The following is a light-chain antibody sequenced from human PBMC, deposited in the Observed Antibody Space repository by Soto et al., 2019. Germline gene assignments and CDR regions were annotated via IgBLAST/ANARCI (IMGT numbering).Light chain of an antibody. V-gene: IGKV3-11*01. CDR1: QSVSSY. Sequence: EIVLTQSPATLSLSPGERATLSCRASQSVSSYLAWYQQKPGLAPRLLIYDASNRATGIPARFSGSGSGTDFTLTISSLEPEDFAVYYCQQRFTFGPGTKVDIK. CDR3: QQRFT. J-gene: IGKJ3*01. CDR2: DAS.